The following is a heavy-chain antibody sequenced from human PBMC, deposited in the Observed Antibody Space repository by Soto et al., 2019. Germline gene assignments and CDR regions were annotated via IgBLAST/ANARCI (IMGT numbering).Heavy chain of an antibody. V-gene: IGHV1-18*01. D-gene: IGHD2-15*01. CDR1: GYTFTNYG. Sequence: QAQLAQSGAEVKKPGASVNISCKASGYTFTNYGFIWVRQAPGHGLEWVGWISPYNGKTEYAQKFQGRVTMTRDKPTSTAYMELRSLRSDDTAVYYCARDIYGGNCCDAFDIWGQGKMVTGSS. CDR2: ISPYNGKT. J-gene: IGHJ3*02. CDR3: ARDIYGGNCCDAFDI.